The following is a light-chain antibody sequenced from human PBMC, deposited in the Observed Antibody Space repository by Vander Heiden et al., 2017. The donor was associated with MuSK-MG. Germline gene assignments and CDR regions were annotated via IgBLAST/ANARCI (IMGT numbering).Light chain of an antibody. CDR1: QSVNSI. V-gene: IGKV3-11*01. CDR3: QQRSDWPLT. J-gene: IGKJ4*01. Sequence: EIVLTQSPATLSLSPGERATLSCRASQSVNSILTWYQQKPGQAPRLLIYDAIHRATGIPARFSGSGSGTDFTLTISSLEPEDFVVYYCQQRSDWPLTFGGGTKIEIK. CDR2: DAI.